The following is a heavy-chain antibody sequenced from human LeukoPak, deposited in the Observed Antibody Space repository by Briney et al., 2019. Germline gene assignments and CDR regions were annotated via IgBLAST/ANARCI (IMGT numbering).Heavy chain of an antibody. V-gene: IGHV3-23*01. CDR2: ISGSGGRT. CDR3: ARELAVAGSTHAFDI. D-gene: IGHD6-19*01. Sequence: GGSLRLSCVASGFTFSNYAMSWVRQAPGKGLEWVSAISGSGGRTYYADSVKGRFTISRDNSKNTLNLQVNSLRAEDTAVYCCARELAVAGSTHAFDIWGQGTMVTVSS. CDR1: GFTFSNYA. J-gene: IGHJ3*02.